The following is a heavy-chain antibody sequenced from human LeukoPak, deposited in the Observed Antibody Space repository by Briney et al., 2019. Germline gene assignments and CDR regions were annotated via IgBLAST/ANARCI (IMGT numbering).Heavy chain of an antibody. D-gene: IGHD3-3*01. V-gene: IGHV3-23*01. CDR1: GFTFSSYA. Sequence: GGSLRLSCAASGFTFSSYAMSWVRQAPGKGLEWVSAISGSGGSTYYADSVKGRFTISRDNSKNTLYLQMNSLRAEDTAVYYCARDLGRYDFWSGYPGGWFDPWGQGTLVTVSS. CDR3: ARDLGRYDFWSGYPGGWFDP. J-gene: IGHJ5*02. CDR2: ISGSGGST.